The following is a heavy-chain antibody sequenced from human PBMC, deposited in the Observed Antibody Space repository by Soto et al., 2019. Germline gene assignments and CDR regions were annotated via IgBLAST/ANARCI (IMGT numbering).Heavy chain of an antibody. Sequence: GGSLRLSCAASGFSFDDYVMHWVRQAPGKGLEWVSGISWNSGSIDYADSVKGRLTISRDNAKKSLYLQMNSLRAEDTALYYCAKDMGPYCGGDCYSFDYWGQGTLVTVSS. D-gene: IGHD2-21*02. CDR1: GFSFDDYV. CDR3: AKDMGPYCGGDCYSFDY. J-gene: IGHJ4*02. CDR2: ISWNSGSI. V-gene: IGHV3-9*01.